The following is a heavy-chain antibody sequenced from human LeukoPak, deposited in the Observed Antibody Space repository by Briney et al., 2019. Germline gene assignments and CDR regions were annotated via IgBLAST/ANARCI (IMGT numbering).Heavy chain of an antibody. Sequence: GGSLRLSCAASGFTFSSYGMHWVRQAPGKGLEWVAVIWYDGSNKYYADSVKGRFTISRDNSKNTLYLQMSSLRAEDTAVYYCARVRGGQWLVLNYWGQGTLVTVSS. CDR2: IWYDGSNK. CDR1: GFTFSSYG. D-gene: IGHD6-19*01. CDR3: ARVRGGQWLVLNY. J-gene: IGHJ4*02. V-gene: IGHV3-33*01.